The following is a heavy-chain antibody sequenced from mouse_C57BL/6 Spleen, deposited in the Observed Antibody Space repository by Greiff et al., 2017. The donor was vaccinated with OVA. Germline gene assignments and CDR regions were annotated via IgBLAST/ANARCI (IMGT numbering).Heavy chain of an antibody. V-gene: IGHV1-66*01. J-gene: IGHJ2*01. D-gene: IGHD2-1*01. CDR3: AAADYCNSDY. CDR2: IYPGSGNT. CDR1: GYSFTSYY. Sequence: VQRVESGPELVKPGASVKISCKASGYSFTSYYIHWVKQRPGQGLEWIGWIYPGSGNTKYNEKFKGKATLTADTSSSTAYMQLSSLTSEDSAVYYCAAADYCNSDYWGQGTTLTVSS.